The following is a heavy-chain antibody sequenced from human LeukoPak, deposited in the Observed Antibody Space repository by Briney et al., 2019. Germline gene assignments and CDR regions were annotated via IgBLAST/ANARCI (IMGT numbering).Heavy chain of an antibody. J-gene: IGHJ3*02. CDR1: GFTFSSYW. CDR3: ARDDYGAKDRAFDI. Sequence: GGSLRLSCAASGFTFSSYWMHWVRQAPGKGLVWVSRINSDGSSTSYADSVKGRITISRDNAKNTLYLQMNSLRAEDTAVYYCARDDYGAKDRAFDIWGQGTMVTVSS. CDR2: INSDGSST. V-gene: IGHV3-74*01. D-gene: IGHD4-23*01.